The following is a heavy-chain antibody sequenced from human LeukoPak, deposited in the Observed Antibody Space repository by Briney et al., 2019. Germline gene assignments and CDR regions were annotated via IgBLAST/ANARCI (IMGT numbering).Heavy chain of an antibody. D-gene: IGHD3-22*01. J-gene: IGHJ3*02. V-gene: IGHV3-30*18. Sequence: PGRSLRLSCAASGFTFSSYGMHWVRQAPGKGLEWVAVISYDGSNEYYADSVKGRFTISRDNSKNTLYLQMNSLRAEDTAVYYCAKDYYDPPWAFDIWGQGTMVTVSS. CDR3: AKDYYDPPWAFDI. CDR2: ISYDGSNE. CDR1: GFTFSSYG.